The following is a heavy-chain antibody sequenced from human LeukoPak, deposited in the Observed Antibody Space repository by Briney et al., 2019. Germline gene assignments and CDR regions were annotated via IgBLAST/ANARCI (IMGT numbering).Heavy chain of an antibody. D-gene: IGHD3-10*01. J-gene: IGHJ4*02. CDR2: MNPNSGNT. CDR3: AKDIQSYYGSGSTDDY. V-gene: IGHV1-8*02. Sequence: ASVKVSCKASGYTFTSYDINWVRQATGQGLEWMGWMNPNSGNTGHAQKFQGRVTMTRNTSISTAYMELSSLRSEDTAVYYCAKDIQSYYGSGSTDDYWGQGTLVTVSS. CDR1: GYTFTSYD.